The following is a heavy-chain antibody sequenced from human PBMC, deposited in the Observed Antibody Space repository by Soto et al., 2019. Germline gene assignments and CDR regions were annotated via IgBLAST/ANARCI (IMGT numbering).Heavy chain of an antibody. CDR1: GDSVSSNSAA. V-gene: IGHV6-1*01. CDR2: TYYRSKWYN. Sequence: SQPLSLTCAISGDSVSSNSAAWNWIRQSPSRGLEWLGRTYYRSKWYNDYAVSVKSRITINPDTSKNQFSLQLNSVTPEDTAVYYCARELGGYSSSSTVWANWFDPWGQGTLVTVSS. CDR3: ARELGGYSSSSTVWANWFDP. J-gene: IGHJ5*02. D-gene: IGHD6-6*01.